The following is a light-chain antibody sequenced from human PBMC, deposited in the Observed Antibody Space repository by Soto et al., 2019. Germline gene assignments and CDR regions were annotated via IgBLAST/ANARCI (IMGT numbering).Light chain of an antibody. CDR3: QQYGSSPPLT. Sequence: EIGLKQSPGTLSLSPGERATLSCRASQSVSSNYLAWYQQKPGQAPRLLIYGASSRATGIPDRFSGSGSGTDFTLTISRLEPEDFVVYYCQQYGSSPPLTFGGGTKVDI. CDR1: QSVSSNY. V-gene: IGKV3-20*01. J-gene: IGKJ4*01. CDR2: GAS.